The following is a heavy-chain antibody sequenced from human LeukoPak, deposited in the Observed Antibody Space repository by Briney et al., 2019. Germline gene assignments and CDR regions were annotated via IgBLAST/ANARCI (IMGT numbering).Heavy chain of an antibody. CDR2: ISGSSSTI. D-gene: IGHD6-19*01. V-gene: IGHV3-48*02. CDR1: GFTFFTYT. CDR3: ARDHSSDWYSLVVTSEYFQH. Sequence: GGSLRLSCAASGFTFFTYTMNWVRQAPGKGLEWASYISGSSSTIYYAGSVKGRFTISRDNAKNSLYLQMNSLRDDDTAVYYCARDHSSDWYSLVVTSEYFQHWGQGTLVTVSS. J-gene: IGHJ1*01.